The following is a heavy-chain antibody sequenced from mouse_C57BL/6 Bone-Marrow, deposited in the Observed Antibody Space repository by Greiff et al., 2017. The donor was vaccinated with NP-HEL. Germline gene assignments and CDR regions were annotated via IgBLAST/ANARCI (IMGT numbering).Heavy chain of an antibody. CDR2: INPNNGGT. J-gene: IGHJ4*01. D-gene: IGHD3-2*02. V-gene: IGHV1-22*01. Sequence: VQLQQSGPELVKPGASVKMSCKASGYTFTDYNMHWVKQSHGKSLEWIGYINPNNGGTSYNQKVKGKATLTVNKSSSTAYMELRSLTSEDSAVYYCATGSSGSYAMDYWGQGTSVTVSS. CDR1: GYTFTDYN. CDR3: ATGSSGSYAMDY.